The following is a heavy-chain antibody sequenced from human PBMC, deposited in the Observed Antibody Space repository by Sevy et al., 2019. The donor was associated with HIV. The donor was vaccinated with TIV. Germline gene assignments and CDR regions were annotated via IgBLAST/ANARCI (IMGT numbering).Heavy chain of an antibody. J-gene: IGHJ4*01. CDR3: ARGGYNWNDVPRY. D-gene: IGHD1-1*01. CDR2: INPNTGDT. V-gene: IGHV1-2*02. Sequence: ASVKVSCKTAVYTFTCDHMYLVRQAPGQGLEWMGRINPNTGDTNYAQKFQDRVTMTRDTSISTGYLELSRLTSDDTAVYYCARGGYNWNDVPRYWGQGTLVTVSS. CDR1: VYTFTCDH.